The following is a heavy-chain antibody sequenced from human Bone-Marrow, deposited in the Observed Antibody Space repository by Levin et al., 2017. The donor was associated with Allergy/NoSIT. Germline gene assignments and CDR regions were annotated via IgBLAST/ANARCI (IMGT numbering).Heavy chain of an antibody. CDR1: GYTFTSYG. CDR3: ARGSYYDSSGYYYAGGAFDI. J-gene: IGHJ3*02. Sequence: ASVKVSCKASGYTFTSYGISWVRQAPGQGLEWMGWISAYNGNTNYAQKLQGRVTMTTDTSTSTAYMELRSLRSDDTAVYYCARGSYYDSSGYYYAGGAFDIWGQGTMVTVSS. V-gene: IGHV1-18*01. D-gene: IGHD3-22*01. CDR2: ISAYNGNT.